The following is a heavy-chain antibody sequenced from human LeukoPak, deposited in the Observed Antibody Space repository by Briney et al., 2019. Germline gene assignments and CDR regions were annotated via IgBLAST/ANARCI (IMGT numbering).Heavy chain of an antibody. D-gene: IGHD6-19*01. CDR3: AKDKAVAGDYYFDY. Sequence: GGSLRLSCAASGFTFDDYAMHWVRQAPGNGLEWVSGTSWNSASIGYADSVKGRFTISRDNAKNSLYLQMNSLRAEDTALYYCAKDKAVAGDYYFDYWGQGTLVTVSS. CDR1: GFTFDDYA. V-gene: IGHV3-9*01. CDR2: TSWNSASI. J-gene: IGHJ4*02.